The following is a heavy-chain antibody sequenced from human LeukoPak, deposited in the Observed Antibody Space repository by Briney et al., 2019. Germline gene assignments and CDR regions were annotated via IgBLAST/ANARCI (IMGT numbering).Heavy chain of an antibody. CDR3: ASGRQLGY. CDR1: APTLSSLW. J-gene: IGHJ4*02. D-gene: IGHD3-16*01. V-gene: IGHV3-7*01. CDR2: IKQDGSEK. Sequence: GGSMRLSSAPSAPTLSSLWMSWVRQAQRNGMGWVANIKQDGSEKYYVDSVKGRFTISRDNARNSLYLQMNSLRAEDTAIYYCASGRQLGYWGQGTLVTVSS.